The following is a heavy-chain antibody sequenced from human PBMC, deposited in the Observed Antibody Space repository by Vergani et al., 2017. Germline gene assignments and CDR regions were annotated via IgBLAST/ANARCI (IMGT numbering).Heavy chain of an antibody. D-gene: IGHD2-2*01. CDR1: GGTFSSYA. Sequence: QVQLVQSGAEVKKPGSSVKVSCKASGGTFSSYAISWVRQAPGQGLEWMGRIIPILGIANYAQKFQGRVTITADKSTSTAYMELSSLRSEDTAVYYCARAPAFYCSSTSCADHYYYYMDVWGKGTTVTVSS. V-gene: IGHV1-69*04. CDR3: ARAPAFYCSSTSCADHYYYYMDV. J-gene: IGHJ6*03. CDR2: IIPILGIA.